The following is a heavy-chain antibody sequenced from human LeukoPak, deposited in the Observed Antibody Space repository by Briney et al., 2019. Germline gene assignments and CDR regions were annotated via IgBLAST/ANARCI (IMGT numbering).Heavy chain of an antibody. J-gene: IGHJ6*02. Sequence: PGGSLRLSCAASGFTFSDYYMSWIRQAPGKGLEWVSYISSSGRTIFYADSVKGRFTISRDNAKNSLYLQMNSLRAEDTAVYYCAPSPWFGELPSYYYYVMDVWGQGTTVTVSS. V-gene: IGHV3-11*01. CDR1: GFTFSDYY. CDR2: ISSSGRTI. CDR3: APSPWFGELPSYYYYVMDV. D-gene: IGHD3-10*01.